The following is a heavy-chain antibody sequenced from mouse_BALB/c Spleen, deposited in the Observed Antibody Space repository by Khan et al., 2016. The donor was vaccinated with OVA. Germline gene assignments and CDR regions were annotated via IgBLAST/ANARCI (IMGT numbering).Heavy chain of an antibody. CDR1: GYTFSSYH. V-gene: IGHV1S81*02. Sequence: QVRLQQSGAELVKPGASVKLSCKASGYTFSSYHMYWVKQRPGQGLEWIGGINPNNGGPNFNEKFKTKATLTVDKSSSTAYMHLNSLTSEDSAVYYCTRSGYGNPFAYWGQGTLVTVSP. CDR2: INPNNGGP. CDR3: TRSGYGNPFAY. D-gene: IGHD2-10*02. J-gene: IGHJ3*01.